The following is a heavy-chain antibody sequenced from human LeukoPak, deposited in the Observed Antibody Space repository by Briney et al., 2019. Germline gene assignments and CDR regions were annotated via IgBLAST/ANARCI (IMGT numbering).Heavy chain of an antibody. V-gene: IGHV3-9*01. CDR2: ISWNSGSI. Sequence: GGSLRLSCAASGFTFDDYAMHWVRQAPGKGLEWVSGISWNSGSIGYADSVKGRFTISRDNAKNTLYLQMNSLRAEDTAVYYCAREIVGAREFDYWGQGTLVTVSS. D-gene: IGHD1-26*01. CDR3: AREIVGAREFDY. J-gene: IGHJ4*02. CDR1: GFTFDDYA.